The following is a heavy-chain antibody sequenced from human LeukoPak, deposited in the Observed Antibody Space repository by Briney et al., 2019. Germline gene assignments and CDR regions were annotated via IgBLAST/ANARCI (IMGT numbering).Heavy chain of an antibody. CDR3: ARIYDSSGYQVDY. V-gene: IGHV1-2*02. Sequence: ASVKVSCKASGYTFTGYYMHWVRQAPGQGLEWMGWINPNSGGTNYAQKFQGRVTMTRDTSIGTAYMELSRLRSDDTAVYYCARIYDSSGYQVDYWGQGTLVTVSS. J-gene: IGHJ4*02. D-gene: IGHD3-22*01. CDR2: INPNSGGT. CDR1: GYTFTGYY.